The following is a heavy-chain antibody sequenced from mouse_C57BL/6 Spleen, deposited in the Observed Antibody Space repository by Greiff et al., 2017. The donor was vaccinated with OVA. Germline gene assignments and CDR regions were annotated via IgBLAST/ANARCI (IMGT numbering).Heavy chain of an antibody. CDR1: GFTFSSYA. D-gene: IGHD3-2*02. CDR3: ARDLDSSGYGLGY. J-gene: IGHJ2*01. V-gene: IGHV5-4*01. CDR2: ISDGGSYT. Sequence: VQLKESGGGLVKPGGSLKLSCAASGFTFSSYAMSWVRQTPEKRLEWVATISDGGSYTYYPDNVKGRFTISRDNAKNNLYLQMSHLKSEDTARDYGARDLDSSGYGLGYWGQGTTLTVSA.